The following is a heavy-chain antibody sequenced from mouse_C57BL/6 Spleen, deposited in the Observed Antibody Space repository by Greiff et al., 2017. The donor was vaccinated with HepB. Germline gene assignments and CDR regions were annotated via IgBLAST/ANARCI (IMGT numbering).Heavy chain of an antibody. J-gene: IGHJ4*01. D-gene: IGHD1-1*01. CDR1: GCSFTGYY. CDR3: ARSHYYGSSYYAMDY. V-gene: IGHV1-31*01. Sequence: EVQLQQSGPELVKPGASVKISCKASGCSFTGYYMHWVKQSHGNILDWIGYIYPYNGVSSYNQKFKGKATLTVDKSSSTAYMELRSLTSEDSAVYYCARSHYYGSSYYAMDYWGQGTSVTVSS. CDR2: IYPYNGVS.